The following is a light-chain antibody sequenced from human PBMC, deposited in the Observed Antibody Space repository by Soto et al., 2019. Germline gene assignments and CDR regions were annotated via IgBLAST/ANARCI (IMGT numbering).Light chain of an antibody. J-gene: IGKJ5*01. Sequence: EIVLTQSPGTLSLSPGERATLSCRASQSVSSSYLAWYQQKPGQAPRLLIYGASSRPTGIPDRFSGSGSGTDFTLTISRLEPEDFAVYYCQQYGSSPPTITFGQGTRLEI. V-gene: IGKV3-20*01. CDR1: QSVSSSY. CDR2: GAS. CDR3: QQYGSSPPTIT.